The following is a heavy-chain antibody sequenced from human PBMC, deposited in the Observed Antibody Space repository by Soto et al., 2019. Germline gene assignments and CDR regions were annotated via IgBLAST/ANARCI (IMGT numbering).Heavy chain of an antibody. CDR1: GGTFSSYA. Sequence: SVKVSCKASGGTFSSYAISWVRQAPGQGLEWMGGIIPIFGTANYAQKFQGRVTITADESTSTAYKELSSLRSEDTAVYYCARPYGSGTNGMDVWGQGTTVTVSS. V-gene: IGHV1-69*13. J-gene: IGHJ6*02. CDR3: ARPYGSGTNGMDV. D-gene: IGHD3-10*01. CDR2: IIPIFGTA.